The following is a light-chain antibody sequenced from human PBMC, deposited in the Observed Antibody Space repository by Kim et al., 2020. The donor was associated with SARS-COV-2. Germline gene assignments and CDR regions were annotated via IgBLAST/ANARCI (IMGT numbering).Light chain of an antibody. CDR3: QAWDSSSWV. J-gene: IGLJ3*02. CDR2: QDS. CDR1: KLGDKY. Sequence: VSPGQTASIPCSGDKLGDKYACWYQQKPGQSPVLVIYQDSKRPSGIPERFSGSNSGNTATLTISGTQAMDEADYYCQAWDSSSWVFGGGTKVTVL. V-gene: IGLV3-1*01.